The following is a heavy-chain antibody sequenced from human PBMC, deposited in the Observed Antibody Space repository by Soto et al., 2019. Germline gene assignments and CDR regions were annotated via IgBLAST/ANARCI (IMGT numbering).Heavy chain of an antibody. V-gene: IGHV3-23*01. CDR3: ASVTRTCISTSCYRYYYGMDV. D-gene: IGHD2-2*02. CDR2: ITGSGDAT. J-gene: IGHJ6*02. CDR1: GFTFSSYA. Sequence: GGSLRLSCAASGFTFSSYAMNWVRQAPGKGLEWVSVITGSGDATYYADSVKGRFTISRDNSKNTLYVQMNSLRAEDTAVYYCASVTRTCISTSCYRYYYGMDVWGQGTTVTVSS.